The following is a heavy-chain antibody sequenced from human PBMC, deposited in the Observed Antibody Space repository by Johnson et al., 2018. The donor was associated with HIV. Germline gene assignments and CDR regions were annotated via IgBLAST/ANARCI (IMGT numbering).Heavy chain of an antibody. V-gene: IGHV3-30*03. CDR1: GFTFRSYG. J-gene: IGHJ3*02. CDR2: ISHDGSNK. Sequence: VQLVESGGGVVQPGRSLRLSCAASGFTFRSYGMHWVRQAPGPGLEWVAVISHDGSNKYYVDYVKGRFTISRDNAKNSLYLQMNSRRAGDTAVYYCARTGVWGAFDIWGQGTMVTVSS. CDR3: ARTGVWGAFDI. D-gene: IGHD3-16*01.